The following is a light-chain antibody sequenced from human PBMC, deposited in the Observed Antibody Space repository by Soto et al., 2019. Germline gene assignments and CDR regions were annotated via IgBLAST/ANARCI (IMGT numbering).Light chain of an antibody. V-gene: IGKV1-12*01. CDR1: QLISSW. J-gene: IGKJ4*01. CDR2: GAS. Sequence: IQMTQSPSSVSASVGDSVTITCRASQLISSWLAWYQVKPGKAPKLLIYGASNRESGVPSRFSGSESGTLFTLTINSLQPEDFATYYCQQASSFPLTFGGRTEVEV. CDR3: QQASSFPLT.